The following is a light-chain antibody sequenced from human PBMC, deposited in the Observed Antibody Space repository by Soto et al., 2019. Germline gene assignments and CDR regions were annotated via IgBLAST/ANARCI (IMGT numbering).Light chain of an antibody. V-gene: IGKV1-39*01. CDR3: YAIDSTSPWT. CDR2: AAS. Sequence: KITHSPSVLAASVGEGVTITCRASQSISSYLNWYQQKPGKAPKLLIYAASSLQSGVPSRFSGSGSGTDFTLTIRRRQPEDFASYYIYAIDSTSPWTFGQGAKA. J-gene: IGKJ1*01. CDR1: QSISSY.